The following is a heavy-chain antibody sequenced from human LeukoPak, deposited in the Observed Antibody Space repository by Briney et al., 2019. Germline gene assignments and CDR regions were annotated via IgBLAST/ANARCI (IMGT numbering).Heavy chain of an antibody. CDR2: ISSSSSYI. CDR3: ARDGRSGYYFDY. CDR1: GFTFSSYS. Sequence: GGSLRLSCAASGFTFSSYSMNWVRQAPGNGLEWVSSISSSSSYIYYADSVKGRFTISRDNAKNSLYLQMNSLRAEDTAVYDCARDGRSGYYFDYWGQGTLVTVSS. J-gene: IGHJ4*02. V-gene: IGHV3-21*01. D-gene: IGHD1-14*01.